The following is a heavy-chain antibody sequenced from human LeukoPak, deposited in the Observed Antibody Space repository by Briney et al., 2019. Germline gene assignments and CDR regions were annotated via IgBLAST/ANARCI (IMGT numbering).Heavy chain of an antibody. D-gene: IGHD3-22*01. J-gene: IGHJ4*02. CDR1: GFTFSSYA. CDR3: AKGGYYYDSSGFDY. CDR2: ISYDGSNK. V-gene: IGHV3-30*18. Sequence: GGSLRLSCAASGFTFSSYAMSWVRQAPGKGLEWVAVISYDGSNKYYADSVKGRFTISRDNSKNTLYLQMNSLRAEDTAVYYCAKGGYYYDSSGFDYWGQGTLVTVSS.